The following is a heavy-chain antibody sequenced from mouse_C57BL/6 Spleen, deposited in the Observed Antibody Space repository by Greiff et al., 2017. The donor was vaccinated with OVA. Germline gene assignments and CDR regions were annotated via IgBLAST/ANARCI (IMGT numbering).Heavy chain of an antibody. Sequence: QVQLQQPGAELVKPGASVKLSCKASGYTFTSYWITWVKQRPGQGLEWIGDIYPGSGSTTYNEKFKSKATLTVDTSSSTAYMQLSSLTSEDAAVSYCSRGRTYAVGYWGQGTTLTVSS. D-gene: IGHD5-1*01. J-gene: IGHJ2*01. CDR2: IYPGSGST. CDR1: GYTFTSYW. V-gene: IGHV1-55*01. CDR3: SRGRTYAVGY.